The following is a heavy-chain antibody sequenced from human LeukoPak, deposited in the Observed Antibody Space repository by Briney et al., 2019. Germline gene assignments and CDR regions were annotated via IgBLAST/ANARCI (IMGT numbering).Heavy chain of an antibody. J-gene: IGHJ4*02. CDR3: ARGAEQWLDGDY. Sequence: AASVKVSCKASGYTFTSYGISWVRQAPGQGLEWMGWINPNSGGTNYAQKFQGRVTMTRDTSISTAYMELSRLRSDDTAVYYCARGAEQWLDGDYWGQGTLVTVSS. CDR1: GYTFTSYG. V-gene: IGHV1-2*02. D-gene: IGHD6-19*01. CDR2: INPNSGGT.